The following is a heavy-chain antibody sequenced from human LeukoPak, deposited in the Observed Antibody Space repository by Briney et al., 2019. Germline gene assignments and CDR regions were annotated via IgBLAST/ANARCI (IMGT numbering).Heavy chain of an antibody. D-gene: IGHD2-2*01. V-gene: IGHV1-2*02. CDR2: INPNSGGT. CDR1: GYTFTNYY. J-gene: IGHJ4*02. Sequence: GASVKVSCKASGYTFTNYYLHWVRQAPGQGLEWMGWINPNSGGTNYAQKFQGRVTMTRDTSISTAYMELSRLRSDDTAVYYCARALGYCSSTSCSWGQGTLVTVSS. CDR3: ARALGYCSSTSCS.